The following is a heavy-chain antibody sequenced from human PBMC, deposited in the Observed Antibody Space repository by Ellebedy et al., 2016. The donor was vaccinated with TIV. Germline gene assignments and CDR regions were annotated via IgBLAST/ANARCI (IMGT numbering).Heavy chain of an antibody. D-gene: IGHD3-22*01. CDR2: IQSKTDGGAT. CDR3: TTGGGYLDY. CDR1: GFTFSSAW. J-gene: IGHJ4*02. V-gene: IGHV3-15*01. Sequence: GESLKISXAASGFTFSSAWMTWVRQAPGKGLEWVGLIQSKTDGGATYYTAPVKGRFTISRDDSKDMVYLQMDSLKTEDTAVYYCTTGGGYLDYWGQGSLVTVSS.